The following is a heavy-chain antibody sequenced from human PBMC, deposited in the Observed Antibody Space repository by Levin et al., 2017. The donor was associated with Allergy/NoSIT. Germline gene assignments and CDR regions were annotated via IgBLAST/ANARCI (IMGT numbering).Heavy chain of an antibody. V-gene: IGHV1-69*01. CDR2: IIPIFGTA. Sequence: KISCKASGGTFSSYAISWVRQAPGQGLEWMGGIIPIFGTANYAQKFQGRVTITADESTSTAYMELSSLRSEDTAVYYCARESLRGYYGSGSKGGAFDIWGQGTMVTVSS. J-gene: IGHJ3*02. CDR3: ARESLRGYYGSGSKGGAFDI. CDR1: GGTFSSYA. D-gene: IGHD3-10*01.